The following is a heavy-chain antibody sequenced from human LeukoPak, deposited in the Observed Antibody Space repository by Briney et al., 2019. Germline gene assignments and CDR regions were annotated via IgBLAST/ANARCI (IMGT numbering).Heavy chain of an antibody. D-gene: IGHD1-26*01. Sequence: GGSLRLSCAASGFTFSSYSMNWVRQAPGKGLEWVSSISSSSSYIYYADSVKGRFTISRDNAKNSLYLQMNSLRAEDTAVYYCARDRVGATDYFDYWGQGTLVTVSS. CDR3: ARDRVGATDYFDY. CDR1: GFTFSSYS. J-gene: IGHJ4*02. CDR2: ISSSSSYI. V-gene: IGHV3-21*01.